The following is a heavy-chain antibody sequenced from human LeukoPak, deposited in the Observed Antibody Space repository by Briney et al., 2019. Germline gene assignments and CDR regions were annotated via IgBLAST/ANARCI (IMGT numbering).Heavy chain of an antibody. CDR1: GFTFSSYA. Sequence: HPGGSLRLSCAASGFTFSSYAMRWVRQAPGKGLEWVAVISYDGSNKYYADSVKGRFTISRDNSKNTLYLQMNSLRAEDTAVYYCAREASDFWSGQFDYWGQGTLVTVSS. CDR2: ISYDGSNK. D-gene: IGHD3-3*01. J-gene: IGHJ4*02. CDR3: AREASDFWSGQFDY. V-gene: IGHV3-30-3*01.